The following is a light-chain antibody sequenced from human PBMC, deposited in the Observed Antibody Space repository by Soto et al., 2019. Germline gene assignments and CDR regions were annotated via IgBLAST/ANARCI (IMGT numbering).Light chain of an antibody. CDR2: AAS. J-gene: IGKJ4*02. CDR1: QSVSTT. V-gene: IGKV3-15*01. CDR3: QQYDERPPNLS. Sequence: EIVMTQSPATLSVSPGARATLSCRASQSVSTTLAWYQQKPGQAPRLLIYAASVRATGIPARFSGSGSGTEFTLTISSLQSEDFAVYYCQQYDERPPNLSVGGGTKVEIK.